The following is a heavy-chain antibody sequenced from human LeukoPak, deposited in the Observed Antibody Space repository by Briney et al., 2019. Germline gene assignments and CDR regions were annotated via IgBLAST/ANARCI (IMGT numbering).Heavy chain of an antibody. J-gene: IGHJ3*02. CDR2: IQPSGNT. Sequence: SETLSLTCTASSGSTKNDSYYWSWIRQPAGKGLEWIGRIQPSGNTMYNPSLESRVTISIGTSKKEFYLSLSSVTAADTAVYYCASHYSEWGIDAFDIWGQGTVVTVSS. CDR1: SGSTKNDSYY. V-gene: IGHV4-61*02. D-gene: IGHD3-10*01. CDR3: ASHYSEWGIDAFDI.